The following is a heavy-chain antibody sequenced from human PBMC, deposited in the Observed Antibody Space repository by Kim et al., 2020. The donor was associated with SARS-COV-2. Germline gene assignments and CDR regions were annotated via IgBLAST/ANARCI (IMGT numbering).Heavy chain of an antibody. CDR2: IKQDGSEK. D-gene: IGHD3-9*01. CDR1: GFPFSTYW. J-gene: IGHJ6*02. Sequence: GGSLRLSCAASGFPFSTYWMNWVRQTPGKGLELVANIKQDGSEKYYVDFVKGRFTISRDNAKNSLYLQMNNLRAEDTAVYYCTRDRWLLLESNYYYYGMDVWGQGTTVTVSS. CDR3: TRDRWLLLESNYYYYGMDV. V-gene: IGHV3-7*01.